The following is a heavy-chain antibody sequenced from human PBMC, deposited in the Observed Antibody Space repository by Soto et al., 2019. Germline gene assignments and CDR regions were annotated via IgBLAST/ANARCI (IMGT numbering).Heavy chain of an antibody. D-gene: IGHD1-26*01. CDR2: IYHSGST. J-gene: IGHJ6*02. Sequence: KTSETLSLTCAVSGGSISSSNWWSWVRQPPGKGLEWIGEIYHSGSTNYNPSLKSRVTISVDKSKNQFSLKLSSVTAADTAVYYCARDRRWDYYYGMDVWGQGTTVTVSS. V-gene: IGHV4-4*02. CDR1: GGSISSSNW. CDR3: ARDRRWDYYYGMDV.